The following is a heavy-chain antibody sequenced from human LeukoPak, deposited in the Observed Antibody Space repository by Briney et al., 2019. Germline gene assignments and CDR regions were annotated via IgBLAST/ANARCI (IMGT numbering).Heavy chain of an antibody. J-gene: IGHJ6*02. CDR1: GGSIGSGGYS. CDR2: IYHSGST. CDR3: ARGSVFGVAPGYYYGMDV. D-gene: IGHD3-3*01. V-gene: IGHV4-30-2*01. Sequence: PSETLSLTCAVSGGSIGSGGYSWSWIRQPPGKGLEWIGYIYHSGSTYYNPSLKSRVTISVDRSKNQFSLKLSSVTAADTAVYYCARGSVFGVAPGYYYGMDVWGQGTTVTVSS.